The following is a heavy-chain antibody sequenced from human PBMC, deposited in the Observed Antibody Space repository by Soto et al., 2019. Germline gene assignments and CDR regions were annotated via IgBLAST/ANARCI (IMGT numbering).Heavy chain of an antibody. CDR3: ARSLSLRDSSSNWFDP. V-gene: IGHV4-59*01. CDR2: IYYSGST. J-gene: IGHJ5*02. D-gene: IGHD3-22*01. CDR1: GGSISRYY. Sequence: SATLSLTCTVSGGSISRYYWSWIRQPPGKGLEWIGYIYYSGSTNYNPSLKSRVTISVDTSKNQFSLKLSSVTAADTAVYYCARSLSLRDSSSNWFDPWGQGTLVTVS.